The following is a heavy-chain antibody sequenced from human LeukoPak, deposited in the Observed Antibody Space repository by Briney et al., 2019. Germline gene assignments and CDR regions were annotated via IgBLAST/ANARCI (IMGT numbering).Heavy chain of an antibody. D-gene: IGHD3-22*01. V-gene: IGHV1-46*01. CDR3: ARVVHYYDSSGYYGTDY. CDR2: INPSGGST. Sequence: ASVKVSCKASGYTFTSYYMHWVRQAPGQGLEWMGIINPSGGSTSCAQKFQGRVTMTRDTSISTLYMELTRLTYDDTAVYYCARVVHYYDSSGYYGTDYWGQGTLVTVSS. CDR1: GYTFTSYY. J-gene: IGHJ4*02.